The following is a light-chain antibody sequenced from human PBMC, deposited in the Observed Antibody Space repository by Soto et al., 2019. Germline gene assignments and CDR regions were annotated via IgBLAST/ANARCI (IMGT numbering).Light chain of an antibody. CDR1: SSDVGGFNY. CDR3: SSYTTSSSYV. V-gene: IGLV2-14*01. J-gene: IGLJ1*01. Sequence: QSVLTQPACVSVSAVQSITISCTGTSSDVGGFNYVSWYQQHPGKAPKLLIFDVYSRPSGISNRFSGSKSGNTASLTISGLQAEDEADYYCSSYTTSSSYVFGAGTKVTVL. CDR2: DVY.